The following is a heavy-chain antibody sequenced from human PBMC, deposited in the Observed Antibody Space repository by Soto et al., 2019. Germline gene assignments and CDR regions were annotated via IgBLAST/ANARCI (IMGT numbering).Heavy chain of an antibody. J-gene: IGHJ6*03. CDR2: MNPNSSNT. D-gene: IGHD3-3*01. CDR3: ARGEDYDFWSSYFYYYYMDV. V-gene: IGHV1-8*01. Sequence: QVQLVQSGAEVKKPGASVKVSCKASGYTFTSYDINWVRHATGQGLEWMGWMNPNSSNTGYAQKCKGRDTMHRKTSTSTAQLGMSGRRSEATAVYYGARGEDYDFWSSYFYYYYMDVWGKGPKVTISS. CDR1: GYTFTSYD.